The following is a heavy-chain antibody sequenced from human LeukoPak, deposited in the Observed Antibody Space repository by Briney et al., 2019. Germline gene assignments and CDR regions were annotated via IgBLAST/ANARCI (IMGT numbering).Heavy chain of an antibody. CDR2: ISYDGSNK. Sequence: GGSLRLSCAASGFTFSSYGMHWVRQAPGKGLEWVAVISYDGSNKYYADSVKGRFTISRDNAKNTLYLQMNSLRAEDTAVYYCAASNWFDPWGQGTLVTVSS. V-gene: IGHV3-30*03. J-gene: IGHJ5*02. CDR1: GFTFSSYG. CDR3: AASNWFDP.